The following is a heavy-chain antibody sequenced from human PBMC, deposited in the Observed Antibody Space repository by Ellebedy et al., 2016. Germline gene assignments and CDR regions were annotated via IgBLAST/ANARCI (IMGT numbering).Heavy chain of an antibody. V-gene: IGHV3-33*01. J-gene: IGHJ4*02. CDR3: ARDLSYYADDH. CDR1: GFTFSSHS. Sequence: GASLKISCAASGFTFSSHSMNWVRQAPGKGLEWVAIIWFDGSKQHYAESVKGRFIISRDDSKNTLYLQMSSLRAEDTAVYYCARDLSYYADDHWGQGTRVTVSS. D-gene: IGHD3-10*01. CDR2: IWFDGSKQ.